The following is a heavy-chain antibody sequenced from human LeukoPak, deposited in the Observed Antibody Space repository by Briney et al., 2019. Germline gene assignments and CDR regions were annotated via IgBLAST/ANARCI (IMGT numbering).Heavy chain of an antibody. Sequence: PGGSLRLSCAASGFTFSSYAMHWVRQAPGKGLEWVAVISYDGSNKYYADSVKGRLTISRDNSKNTLYLQMNSLRAEDTAVYYCARAPLPRLYYFDYWGQGTLVTVSS. CDR3: ARAPLPRLYYFDY. CDR2: ISYDGSNK. D-gene: IGHD1-26*01. V-gene: IGHV3-30*04. CDR1: GFTFSSYA. J-gene: IGHJ4*02.